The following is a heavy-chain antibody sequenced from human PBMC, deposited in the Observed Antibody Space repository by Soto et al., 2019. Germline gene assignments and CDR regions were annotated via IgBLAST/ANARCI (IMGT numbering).Heavy chain of an antibody. CDR2: ISGYDAST. D-gene: IGHD1-26*01. V-gene: IGHV1-18*04. CDR3: ARAFGGSNYERALDY. J-gene: IGHJ4*02. CDR1: GYTFTSYG. Sequence: QVQLGQSGAEVKEPGASVKVSCKSSGYTFTSYGLSWVRQAPGQGLEWMGSISGYDASTNYAQKLKDRVTMTTDTSKSTVYLELRSLTSDDTAVHYCARAFGGSNYERALDYWGQGTLVTVSS.